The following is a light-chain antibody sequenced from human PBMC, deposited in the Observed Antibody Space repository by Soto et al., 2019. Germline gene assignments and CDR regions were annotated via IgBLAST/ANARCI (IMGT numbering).Light chain of an antibody. V-gene: IGKV3-11*01. CDR2: DAS. CDR1: QSVSSY. J-gene: IGKJ1*01. Sequence: EIVLTQSPATLSLSPGERATLSCRASQSVSSYLAWYRQKLGQAPRLLIYDASNRATGIPARFSGSGSGTDFTLTISSLEPEDFAVYYCQQRSHWPWTFGQGTKVEIK. CDR3: QQRSHWPWT.